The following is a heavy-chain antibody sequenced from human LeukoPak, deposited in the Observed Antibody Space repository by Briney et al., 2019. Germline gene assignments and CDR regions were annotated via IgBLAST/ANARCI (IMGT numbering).Heavy chain of an antibody. Sequence: PGGSLRLSCGVSGFTFSSYWMNWVRQAPGKRLEWVASIKQNGGEKSYVDSVKGRFTISRDNAKNSLYLQMSSLRAEDTAVYYCARDGTAAGLYFDLWGQGTLVTVSS. CDR2: IKQNGGEK. V-gene: IGHV3-7*01. CDR3: ARDGTAAGLYFDL. D-gene: IGHD6-13*01. CDR1: GFTFSSYW. J-gene: IGHJ4*01.